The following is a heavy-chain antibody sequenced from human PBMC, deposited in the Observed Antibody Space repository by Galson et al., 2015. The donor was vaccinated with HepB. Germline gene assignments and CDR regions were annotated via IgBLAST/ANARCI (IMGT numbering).Heavy chain of an antibody. CDR2: ISAYNGNT. CDR3: AREDIVVVPAAMLYGSGSYYNY. Sequence: SVKVSCKASGYTFTSYGISWVRQAPGQGLEWMGWISAYNGNTNYAQKLQGRVTMTTDTSTSTAYMELRSLRSDDTAVYYCAREDIVVVPAAMLYGSGSYYNYWGQGTLVTVSS. D-gene: IGHD2-2*01. V-gene: IGHV1-18*01. J-gene: IGHJ4*02. CDR1: GYTFTSYG.